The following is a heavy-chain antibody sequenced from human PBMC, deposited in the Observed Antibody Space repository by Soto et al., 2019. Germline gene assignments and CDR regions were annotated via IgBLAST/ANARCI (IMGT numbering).Heavy chain of an antibody. V-gene: IGHV4-31*03. Sequence: QVQLQESGPGLVEPSQTLSLVCSVSGDPLRYGGYYWRWVRQSPGKALEWIGFVYHTGATYYHPSLESRVTMAVDMSKNEFSLKLTSVTAADTATYYCAREGHSSWEWLDPWGQGILVTVSS. D-gene: IGHD1-26*01. CDR2: VYHTGAT. CDR3: AREGHSSWEWLDP. CDR1: GDPLRYGGYY. J-gene: IGHJ5*02.